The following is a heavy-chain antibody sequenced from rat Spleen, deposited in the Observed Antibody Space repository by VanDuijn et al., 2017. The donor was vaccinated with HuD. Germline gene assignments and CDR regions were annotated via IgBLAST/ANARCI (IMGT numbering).Heavy chain of an antibody. CDR1: GFRFSSYW. V-gene: IGHV5-58*01. Sequence: EVQLVETGGGLVQPGESLKLSCVASGFRFSSYWMYWVRQAPGKGLEWVSSISNDGVNTYYPDSVKGRFTISRDNVESIVYLQMNSLKSEDTATYYCAVAGYGYWGQGVMVTVSS. CDR3: AVAGYGY. D-gene: IGHD1-7*01. CDR2: ISNDGVNT. J-gene: IGHJ2*01.